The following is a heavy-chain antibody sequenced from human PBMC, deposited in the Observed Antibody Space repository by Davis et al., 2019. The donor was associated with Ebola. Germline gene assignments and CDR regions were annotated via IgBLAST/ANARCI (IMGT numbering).Heavy chain of an antibody. V-gene: IGHV3-21*01. CDR3: AREEDGDSYYFDY. J-gene: IGHJ4*02. CDR2: ISSSSSYI. Sequence: GESLKISCAASGFTFSSYSMNWVRQAPGKGLEWVSSISSSSSYIYYADSVKGRFTISRDNAKNSLYLQMNSLRAEDTAVYYCAREEDGDSYYFDYWGQGTLVTVSS. D-gene: IGHD4-17*01. CDR1: GFTFSSYS.